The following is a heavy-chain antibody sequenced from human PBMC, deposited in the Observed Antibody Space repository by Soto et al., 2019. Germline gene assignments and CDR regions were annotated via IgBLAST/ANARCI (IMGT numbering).Heavy chain of an antibody. J-gene: IGHJ4*02. CDR3: ARDEYSSVWDY. Sequence: PSETLSLTCTVSGGSISSYYWSWIRQPPGKGLEWIGYIYYSGSTNYNPSLKSRVTISVNTSKNQFSLKLSSVTAADTAVYYCARDEYSSVWDYWAQGTLVTVSS. CDR1: GGSISSYY. V-gene: IGHV4-59*12. D-gene: IGHD6-19*01. CDR2: IYYSGST.